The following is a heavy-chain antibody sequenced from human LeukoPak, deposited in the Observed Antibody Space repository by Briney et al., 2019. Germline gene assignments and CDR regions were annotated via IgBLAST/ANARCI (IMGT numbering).Heavy chain of an antibody. Sequence: PGGSLRLSCAASGFTFSHFVMHWVRQAPGKGPEWVAVTLSDGSSQDYIQPVKGRFTISRDNSKNTLYLQMNSLRAEDTAVYYCARDRGGIEAIGRRKDHFDYWGQGTLVSVSS. CDR1: GFTFSHFV. V-gene: IGHV3-33*01. CDR3: ARDRGGIEAIGRRKDHFDY. J-gene: IGHJ4*02. D-gene: IGHD6-13*01. CDR2: TLSDGSSQ.